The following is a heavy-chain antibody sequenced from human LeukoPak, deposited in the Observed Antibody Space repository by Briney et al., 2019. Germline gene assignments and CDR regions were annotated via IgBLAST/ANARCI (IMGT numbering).Heavy chain of an antibody. CDR1: GFTLSTYD. CDR2: ISSDRNTI. V-gene: IGHV3-48*01. CDR3: VRRFDC. J-gene: IGHJ4*02. Sequence: GGSLRLSCAASGFTLSTYDMNWVRQAPGKGLEWVSYISSDRNTIYYADSVKGRFTLSRDNGKNSPYLQMDSLRVEDTAIYYCVRRFDCWGQGTLVTVSS.